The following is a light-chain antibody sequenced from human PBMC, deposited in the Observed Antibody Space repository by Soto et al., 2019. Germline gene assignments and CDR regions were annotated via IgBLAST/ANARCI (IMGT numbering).Light chain of an antibody. CDR3: LQYNNWPPLT. Sequence: EIVMTQSPATLSVSPGERAIVSCRASQTVTRNLAWYQQKPGQAPRLLIYDASTRATGVPARFSGSGSGTEFTLTISSLQSEDLADYYCLQYNNWPPLTFGGGTKVEIK. V-gene: IGKV3D-15*01. CDR1: QTVTRN. CDR2: DAS. J-gene: IGKJ4*01.